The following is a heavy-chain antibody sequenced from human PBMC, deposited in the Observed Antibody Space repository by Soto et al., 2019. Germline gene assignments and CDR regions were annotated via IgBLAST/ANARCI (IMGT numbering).Heavy chain of an antibody. CDR3: ATFSHLYYYDSSGYPPAYGMDV. CDR1: GFTFSSYS. Sequence: EVQLVESGGGLVKPGGSLRLSCAASGFTFSSYSMNWVRQAPGKGLEWVSSISSSSSYIYYADSVKGRFTISRDNAKNSLYLQMNSLRAEDTAVYYCATFSHLYYYDSSGYPPAYGMDVWGQGTTVTVSS. CDR2: ISSSSSYI. J-gene: IGHJ6*02. D-gene: IGHD3-22*01. V-gene: IGHV3-21*01.